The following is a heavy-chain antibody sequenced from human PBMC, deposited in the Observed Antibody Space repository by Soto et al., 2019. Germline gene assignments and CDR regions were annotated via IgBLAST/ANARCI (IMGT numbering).Heavy chain of an antibody. J-gene: IGHJ3*02. D-gene: IGHD3-22*01. Sequence: GGSLRLSCAASGFTFSNAWMNWVRQAPGKGLEWVGRIKSKTDGGTTDYAAPVKGRFTISRDDSKNTLYLQMNSLKTEDTAVYYCTTDPVIVVVIPDAFDIWGQGTMVTVSS. CDR1: GFTFSNAW. V-gene: IGHV3-15*07. CDR2: IKSKTDGGTT. CDR3: TTDPVIVVVIPDAFDI.